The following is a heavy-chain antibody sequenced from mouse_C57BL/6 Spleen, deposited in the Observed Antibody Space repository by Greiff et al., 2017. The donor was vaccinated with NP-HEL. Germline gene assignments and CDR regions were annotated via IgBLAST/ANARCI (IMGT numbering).Heavy chain of an antibody. Sequence: VQLQQSGPELVKPGASVKISCKASGYAFSSSWMNWVKQRPGKGLEWIGRIYPGDGDTNYNGKFKGKATLTADKSSSTAYMQLSSLTSEDSAVYFCAPTGVAGDFDYWGQGTTLTVSS. CDR3: APTGVAGDFDY. CDR2: IYPGDGDT. J-gene: IGHJ2*01. V-gene: IGHV1-82*01. D-gene: IGHD1-1*01. CDR1: GYAFSSSW.